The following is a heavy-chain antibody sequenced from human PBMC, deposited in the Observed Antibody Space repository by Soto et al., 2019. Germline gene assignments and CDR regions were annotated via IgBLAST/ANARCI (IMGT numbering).Heavy chain of an antibody. V-gene: IGHV3-21*01. CDR3: ARVSKRPSDFWSGYSDH. Sequence: GGSLRLSCAASGFTFSSYTMNWVRQAPGKGLEWVSTISSSSDYIYYADSLKGRFTISRDNANNSLYLQMNSLRAEDAAVYYCARVSKRPSDFWSGYSDHWGQGTLVTVSS. CDR2: ISSSSDYI. J-gene: IGHJ4*02. CDR1: GFTFSSYT. D-gene: IGHD3-3*01.